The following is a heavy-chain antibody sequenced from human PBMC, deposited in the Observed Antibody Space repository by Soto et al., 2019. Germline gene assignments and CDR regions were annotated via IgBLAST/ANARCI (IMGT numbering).Heavy chain of an antibody. CDR3: ARRITMVRGVILSYYFDY. D-gene: IGHD3-10*01. J-gene: IGHJ4*02. CDR1: GGTFSSYA. Sequence: QVQLVQSGAEVKKPGSSVKVSCKASGGTFSSYAISWVRQAPGQGLEWMGGIIPIFGTANYAQKFQGRVTITADESTSTADMELSSLRSEDTAVYYCARRITMVRGVILSYYFDYWGQGTLVTVSS. CDR2: IIPIFGTA. V-gene: IGHV1-69*12.